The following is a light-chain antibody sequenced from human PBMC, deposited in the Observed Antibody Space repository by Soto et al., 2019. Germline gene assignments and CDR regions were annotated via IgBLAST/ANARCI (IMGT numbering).Light chain of an antibody. CDR2: GAS. V-gene: IGKV3-20*01. Sequence: ENGLTQSPGTLSLYPGERATLSCRASQSVSSSYLAWYQQKPGQAPRLLIYGASSRATGIPDRISGSGSGTDFTLTISRLEPEDFAVYYCQQYGSSSWTFGQGTKVDIK. J-gene: IGKJ1*01. CDR1: QSVSSSY. CDR3: QQYGSSSWT.